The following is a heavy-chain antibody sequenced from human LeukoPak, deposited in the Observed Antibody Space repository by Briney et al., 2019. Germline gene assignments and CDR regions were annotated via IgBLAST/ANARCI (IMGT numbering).Heavy chain of an antibody. V-gene: IGHV3-23*01. J-gene: IGHJ4*02. Sequence: GGSLRLSCAASGFTFNTYGMSWVRQAPGKGLEWVSAISGSGGSTYYADSVKGRFTISRDNSKNTLYLQMNSLRAEDTAVYYCARESLLYYWTNYYFDYWGQGTLVTVSS. CDR1: GFTFNTYG. CDR2: ISGSGGST. D-gene: IGHD3-22*01. CDR3: ARESLLYYWTNYYFDY.